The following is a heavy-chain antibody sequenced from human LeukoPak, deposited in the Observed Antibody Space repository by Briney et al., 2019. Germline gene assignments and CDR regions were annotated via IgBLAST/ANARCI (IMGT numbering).Heavy chain of an antibody. D-gene: IGHD2-21*02. J-gene: IGHJ4*02. CDR1: GFIFSNYE. V-gene: IGHV3-48*03. CDR3: ARLSDALDY. Sequence: GGSLRLSCLASGFIFSNYEMNWVRRAQGKGLEWISYIGASGRTIYYADSVKGRFTISRDNAMELLFLQMNSLRAEDTAVYYCARLSDALDYWGQGALVTVSS. CDR2: IGASGRTI.